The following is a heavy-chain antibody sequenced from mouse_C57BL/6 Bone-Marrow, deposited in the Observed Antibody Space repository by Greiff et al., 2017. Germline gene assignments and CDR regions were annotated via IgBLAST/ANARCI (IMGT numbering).Heavy chain of an antibody. D-gene: IGHD2-1*01. CDR1: GYTFTSYW. V-gene: IGHV1-64*01. CDR3: AREKSYGNYYFDY. J-gene: IGHJ2*01. CDR2: IHPNSGST. Sequence: QVQLQQPGAELVKPGASVKLSCKASGYTFTSYWMHWVKQRPGQGLEWIGMIHPNSGSTNYNEKFKSKATLTVDKSSSTAYMQLSSLTSEDSAVSYCAREKSYGNYYFDYWGQGTTLTVSS.